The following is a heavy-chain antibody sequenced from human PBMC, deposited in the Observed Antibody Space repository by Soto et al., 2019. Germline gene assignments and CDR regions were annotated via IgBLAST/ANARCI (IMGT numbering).Heavy chain of an antibody. CDR2: IYYSGSS. Sequence: PSETLSLTCTVSSGSITSVNSYWSWIRQFPGKGLEWIGYIYYSGSSYYNPSLKGRVTISEDTSKKQFSLKLNSVTAADTAVYYCARASSGWSSIRLDDWGQGTLVTVSS. D-gene: IGHD6-19*01. V-gene: IGHV4-31*03. CDR1: SGSITSVNSY. CDR3: ARASSGWSSIRLDD. J-gene: IGHJ4*02.